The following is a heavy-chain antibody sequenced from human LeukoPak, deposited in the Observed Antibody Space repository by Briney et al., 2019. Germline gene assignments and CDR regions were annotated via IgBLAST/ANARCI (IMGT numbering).Heavy chain of an antibody. CDR3: ARRVDATRWFDP. CDR1: GFTFSNYF. J-gene: IGHJ5*02. V-gene: IGHV3-74*03. Sequence: GGSLRLSCAASGFTFSNYFMHWVRQAPGKGLVWVSRINSDGTSTMYADSVKGRFTISRDNAKNMLYMQMNSLRDEDTAVCYCARRVDATRWFDPWGQGTLVTVSS. CDR2: INSDGTST. D-gene: IGHD2-15*01.